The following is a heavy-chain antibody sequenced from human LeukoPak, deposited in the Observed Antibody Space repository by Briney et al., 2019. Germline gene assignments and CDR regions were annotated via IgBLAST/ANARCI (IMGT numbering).Heavy chain of an antibody. J-gene: IGHJ4*02. V-gene: IGHV1-69*02. Sequence: GSSVKVSCKASGGTFSSYTISWVRQAPGQGLEWMGRIIPILGIANYAQKFQGRVTMTTDTSTTTAYMELTNLRSDDTAVYYCARQDFWSGSDRRVDYWGQGTLVTVSS. CDR1: GGTFSSYT. CDR3: ARQDFWSGSDRRVDY. CDR2: IIPILGIA. D-gene: IGHD3-3*01.